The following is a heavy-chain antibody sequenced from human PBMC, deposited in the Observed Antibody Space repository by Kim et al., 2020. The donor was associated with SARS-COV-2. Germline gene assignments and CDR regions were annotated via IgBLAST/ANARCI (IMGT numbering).Heavy chain of an antibody. CDR2: IYYGGRY. CDR3: ARWGAYGGNACFDF. D-gene: IGHD1-26*01. V-gene: IGHV4-39*01. J-gene: IGHJ4*01. Sequence: SETLSRTCTVSGGSISSSGYYWGWIRPPPGQGREWIGTIYYGGRYYYNPSLKSRVTIDADTPKNEFSLRLSTATATDADLYSCARWGAYGGNACFDFWG. CDR1: GGSISSSGYY.